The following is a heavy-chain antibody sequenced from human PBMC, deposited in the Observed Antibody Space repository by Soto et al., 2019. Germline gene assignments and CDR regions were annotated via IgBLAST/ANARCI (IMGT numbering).Heavy chain of an antibody. CDR3: ARDVGGTVTLEAAFDF. Sequence: QVQLLASGPGLVKPSETLSLTCTVSGNSISDYYWSWIRQPPGKGLEWIGYIFHNGNTNYNPSLKRRVTMSVDTSKNQFSLRLSSATAADTALYYCARDVGGTVTLEAAFDFGGQGIMVTVS. V-gene: IGHV4-59*01. J-gene: IGHJ3*01. D-gene: IGHD4-17*01. CDR1: GNSISDYY. CDR2: IFHNGNT.